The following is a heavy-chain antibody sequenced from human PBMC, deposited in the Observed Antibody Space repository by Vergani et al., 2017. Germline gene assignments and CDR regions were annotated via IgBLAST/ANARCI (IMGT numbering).Heavy chain of an antibody. V-gene: IGHV1-69*01. CDR3: ARATTGTTWMVGYYYYYMDV. CDR2: IIPIFGTA. Sequence: QVQLVQSGAEVKKPGSSVKVSCKASGGTFSSYAISWVRQAPGQGLEWMGGIIPIFGTANYAQKFQGRVTITADESTSTAYMELSSLRSEDTAVYYCARATTGTTWMVGYYYYYMDVWGKGTTVTVSS. D-gene: IGHD1-1*01. J-gene: IGHJ6*03. CDR1: GGTFSSYA.